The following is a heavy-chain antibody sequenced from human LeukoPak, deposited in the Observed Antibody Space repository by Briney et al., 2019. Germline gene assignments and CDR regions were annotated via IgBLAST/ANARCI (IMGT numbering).Heavy chain of an antibody. CDR1: GFTFSTYA. Sequence: PGGSLRLSCAASGFTFSTYAMSWVRQAPGKGLEWVSAISAGGDYTYYADSVKGRFTISRDNSKNTLYLQMNTLRAEDTAVYYCAKGGYSSSWPIFDYWGQGTLVTVSS. D-gene: IGHD6-13*01. J-gene: IGHJ4*02. V-gene: IGHV3-23*01. CDR3: AKGGYSSSWPIFDY. CDR2: ISAGGDYT.